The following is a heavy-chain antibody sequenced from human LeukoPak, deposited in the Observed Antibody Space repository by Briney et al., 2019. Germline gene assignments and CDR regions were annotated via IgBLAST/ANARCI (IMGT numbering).Heavy chain of an antibody. CDR1: GDSISSYY. J-gene: IGHJ4*02. CDR3: ARGPYCTSAGCYFDY. D-gene: IGHD2-2*01. Sequence: SETLSLTCTVSGDSISSYYWSWVRQPAGKGLEWIGRIHPSGSTNYNPSLKSRVTLSVDTSKNQFSLKLSSVTAADTAVYFCARGPYCTSAGCYFDYWGQGTLVTVSS. V-gene: IGHV4-4*07. CDR2: IHPSGST.